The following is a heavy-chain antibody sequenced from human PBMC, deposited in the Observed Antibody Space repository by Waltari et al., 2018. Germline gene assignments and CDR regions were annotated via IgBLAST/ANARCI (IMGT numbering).Heavy chain of an antibody. Sequence: VQLQQWGAGLLKPSETLSLTCAVYGGSFSGYYWSWIRQPPGKGLEWIGEINHSGSTNYNPSLKSRVTISVDTSKNQFSLKLSSVTAADTAVYYCARAPPSSSSSPRHYGMDVWGQGTTVTVSS. D-gene: IGHD6-6*01. CDR1: GGSFSGYY. CDR2: INHSGST. V-gene: IGHV4-34*01. CDR3: ARAPPSSSSSPRHYGMDV. J-gene: IGHJ6*02.